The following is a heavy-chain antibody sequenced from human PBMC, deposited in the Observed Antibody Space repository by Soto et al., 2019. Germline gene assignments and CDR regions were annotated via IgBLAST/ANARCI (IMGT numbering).Heavy chain of an antibody. CDR1: GFSLSTSGVG. D-gene: IGHD3-22*01. CDR3: AHRPARTMRDAFDI. CDR2: IYWDDDK. J-gene: IGHJ3*02. Sequence: QITLKESGPTLVKPTQTLTLTCTFSGFSLSTSGVGVGWIRQPPGKALEWLALIYWDDDKRYSPSLKSRLTTXKXTXXNQVVLTMTNMDPVDTATYYCAHRPARTMRDAFDIWGQGTMVTVSS. V-gene: IGHV2-5*02.